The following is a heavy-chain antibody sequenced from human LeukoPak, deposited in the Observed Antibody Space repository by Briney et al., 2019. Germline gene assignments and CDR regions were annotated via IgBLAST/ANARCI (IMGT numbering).Heavy chain of an antibody. V-gene: IGHV3-53*01. CDR2: IYSGGST. Sequence: GGSLRLSCAASGFTVSSNYMSWVRQAPGKGLEWVSVIYSGGSTYYTDSVKGGFTISRDKSKNTMYLQMNSLRAEDTAVYYCAREGGTIVRGVIRPHDAFDIWGQGTMVTVSS. D-gene: IGHD3-10*01. CDR3: AREGGTIVRGVIRPHDAFDI. CDR1: GFTVSSNY. J-gene: IGHJ3*02.